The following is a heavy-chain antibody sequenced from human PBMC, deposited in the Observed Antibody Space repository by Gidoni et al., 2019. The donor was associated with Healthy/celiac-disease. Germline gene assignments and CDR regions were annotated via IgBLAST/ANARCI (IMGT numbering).Heavy chain of an antibody. D-gene: IGHD2-15*01. V-gene: IGHV3-48*02. J-gene: IGHJ4*02. Sequence: QAPGKGLEWVSYISSSSSSIYYADSVKGRFTIPRDNAKNSLYLQMNSLGDEDTAVYYCARGSGYCSGGSCYFPGVYWGQGTLVTVSS. CDR3: ARGSGYCSGGSCYFPGVY. CDR2: ISSSSSSI.